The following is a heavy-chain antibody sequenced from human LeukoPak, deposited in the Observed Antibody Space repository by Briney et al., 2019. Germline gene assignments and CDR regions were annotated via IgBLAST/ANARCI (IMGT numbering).Heavy chain of an antibody. D-gene: IGHD3-9*01. CDR1: GVSIISTRDY. Sequence: TDTLSLTCTVSGVSIISTRDYWGWIRQPPGKGMEWIGSIHYSASTYYNPSLNTRLTIAEDKSKSHFSVKMSAVTAADAAVYYCASLHYFDLYDWGQGTLVTVAS. J-gene: IGHJ4*02. V-gene: IGHV4-39*02. CDR2: IHYSAST. CDR3: ASLHYFDLYD.